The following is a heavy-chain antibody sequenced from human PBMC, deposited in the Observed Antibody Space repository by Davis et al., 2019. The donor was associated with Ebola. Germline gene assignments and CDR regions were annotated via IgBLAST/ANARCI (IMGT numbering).Heavy chain of an antibody. CDR1: AYTFSDYY. D-gene: IGHD6-13*01. Sequence: ASVKVSCKASAYTFSDYYLHWVRQAPGQDLEWMGWINPKGGDTYYAQKFQGRVTMTRDTSISTAYMELSRLRSDDTAVYYCARDRAWQQLTVLDYWGQGTLVTVSS. V-gene: IGHV1-2*02. CDR3: ARDRAWQQLTVLDY. J-gene: IGHJ4*02. CDR2: INPKGGDT.